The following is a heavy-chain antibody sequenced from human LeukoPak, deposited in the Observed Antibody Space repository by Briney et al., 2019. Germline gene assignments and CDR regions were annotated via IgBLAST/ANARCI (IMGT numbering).Heavy chain of an antibody. Sequence: PGGSLRLSCAASGFTFSSHGMHWVRQAPGKGLEWVAVISDDGSNKYYADSVKGRFTISRDNSKNTLYLQMNSLRAEDTAVYYCAKALTFYSGSYDYWGQGTLVTVSS. D-gene: IGHD1-26*01. CDR1: GFTFSSHG. CDR3: AKALTFYSGSYDY. J-gene: IGHJ4*02. V-gene: IGHV3-30*18. CDR2: ISDDGSNK.